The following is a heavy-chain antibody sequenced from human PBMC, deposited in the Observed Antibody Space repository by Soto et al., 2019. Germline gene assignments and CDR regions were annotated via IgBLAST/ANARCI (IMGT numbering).Heavy chain of an antibody. CDR3: ATLRITIFGVVIGAPPHYYGMDV. CDR1: GFTFSSFG. D-gene: IGHD3-3*01. CDR2: IWYDGSNK. Sequence: GGSLRLSCAASGFTFSSFGMHWVRQAPGKGLEWVAVIWYDGSNKYYADSVKGRFNISRDNSKNTLYLQMNSLRAEDTAVYYCATLRITIFGVVIGAPPHYYGMDVWGQGTTVTVSS. V-gene: IGHV3-33*01. J-gene: IGHJ6*02.